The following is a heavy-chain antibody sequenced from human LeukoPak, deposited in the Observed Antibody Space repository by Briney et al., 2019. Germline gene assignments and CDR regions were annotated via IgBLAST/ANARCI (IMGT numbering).Heavy chain of an antibody. CDR3: ASIAAAGNE. Sequence: PSETLSLTCTVSGGSVSSHYWSWIRQPPGKGLEWIGSIYYSGSTYYNPSLKSRVTISVDTSKNQFSLKLSSVTAADTAVYYCASIAAAGNEWGQGTLVTVSS. CDR2: IYYSGST. D-gene: IGHD6-13*01. J-gene: IGHJ4*02. CDR1: GGSVSSHY. V-gene: IGHV4-39*01.